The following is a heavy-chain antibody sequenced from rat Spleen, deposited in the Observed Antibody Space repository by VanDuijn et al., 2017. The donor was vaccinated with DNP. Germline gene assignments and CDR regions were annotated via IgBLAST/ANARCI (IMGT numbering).Heavy chain of an antibody. CDR3: ARGVYYYSATYGYFDF. D-gene: IGHD1-1*01. J-gene: IGHJ1*01. CDR2: ISYEGRST. V-gene: IGHV5-22*01. CDR1: RFTFSGYY. Sequence: EVQLVESGGGLVQPGRSLKLSCAASRFTFSGYYMAWVRQAPKKGLELVAAISYEGRSTYYGDSVKGRFTISRDNAKTTLYLQMNSLRSEATATYYCARGVYYYSATYGYFDFWGPGTMVTVSS.